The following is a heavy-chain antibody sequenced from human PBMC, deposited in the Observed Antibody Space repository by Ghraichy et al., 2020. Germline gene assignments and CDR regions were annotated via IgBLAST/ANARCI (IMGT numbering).Heavy chain of an antibody. D-gene: IGHD3-10*01. V-gene: IGHV4-31*03. CDR3: ARDAGITMVRPGNAFDI. CDR2: IYYSGST. J-gene: IGHJ3*02. CDR1: GGSISSGGYY. Sequence: SETLSLTCTVSGGSISSGGYYWSWIRQHPGKGLEWIGYIYYSGSTYYNPSLKSRVTISVDTSKNQFSLKLSSVTAADTAVYYCARDAGITMVRPGNAFDIWGQGTMVTVSS.